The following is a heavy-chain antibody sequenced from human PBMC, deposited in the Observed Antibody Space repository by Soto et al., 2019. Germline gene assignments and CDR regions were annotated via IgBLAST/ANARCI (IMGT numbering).Heavy chain of an antibody. J-gene: IGHJ5*02. CDR3: TGGINVTGSET. D-gene: IGHD1-7*01. V-gene: IGHV3-73*02. Sequence: EVQLVESGGDLVQPGRSLKLSCAASGFSINASAMHWVRQASGKGLEWVGVIRTKGHNYATESAASVKGRFSISRDDSKNTAYLEMHSLKTEDTAVYYCTGGINVTGSETWGQGTLVTVSS. CDR1: GFSINASA. CDR2: IRTKGHNYAT.